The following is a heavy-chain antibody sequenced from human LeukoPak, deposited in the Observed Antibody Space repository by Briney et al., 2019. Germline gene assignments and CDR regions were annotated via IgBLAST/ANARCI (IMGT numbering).Heavy chain of an antibody. Sequence: PGASLRLSCAASGFTFSSYAMSWVRQAPGKGLEWVSAISGSGGSTYYADSVKGRFTISRDNSKNTLYLQMNSLGAEDTAVYYCAKGLVPAARYGMDVWGQGTTVTVSS. J-gene: IGHJ6*02. CDR1: GFTFSSYA. CDR3: AKGLVPAARYGMDV. D-gene: IGHD2-2*01. CDR2: ISGSGGST. V-gene: IGHV3-23*01.